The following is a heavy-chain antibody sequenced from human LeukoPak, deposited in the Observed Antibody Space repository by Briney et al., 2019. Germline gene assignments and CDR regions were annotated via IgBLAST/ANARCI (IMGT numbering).Heavy chain of an antibody. J-gene: IGHJ4*02. CDR2: IWYDGSNK. V-gene: IGHV3-33*01. Sequence: LGRSLRLSCAASGFTFSSYGMHWVRQAPGKGLEWVAVIWYDGSNKYYADSVKGRFTISRDNSKNTLYLQMNSLRAEDTAVYYCARVRVEYSSSWSDFDYWGQGTLVTVSS. CDR3: ARVRVEYSSSWSDFDY. D-gene: IGHD6-13*01. CDR1: GFTFSSYG.